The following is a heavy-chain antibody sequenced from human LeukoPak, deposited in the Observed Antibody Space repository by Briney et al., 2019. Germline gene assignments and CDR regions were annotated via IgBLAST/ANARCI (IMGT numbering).Heavy chain of an antibody. V-gene: IGHV4-61*02. CDR1: GGSISSGSYY. J-gene: IGHJ4*02. CDR2: IYTSGST. CDR3: ARGFGYGDFDY. D-gene: IGHD5-12*01. Sequence: PSETLSLTCTVSGGSISSGSYYWSWIRQPAGKGLEWSGRIYTSGSTNYNPSLKSRVTMSVDTSKNQFSLKLSSVTAADTAVYYCARGFGYGDFDYWGQGTLVTVSS.